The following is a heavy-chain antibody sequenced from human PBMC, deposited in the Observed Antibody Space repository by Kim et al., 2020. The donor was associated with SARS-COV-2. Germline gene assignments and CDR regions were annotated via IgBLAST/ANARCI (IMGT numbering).Heavy chain of an antibody. CDR1: GGSISSSIYY. CDR2: IYYSETT. D-gene: IGHD6-13*01. Sequence: SETLSLTCTVSGGSISSSIYYWVWLRQPPGKGLEWIGSIYYSETTSYNRYLQRRVAMSLDTSKNHFSLRLRSVTATETAVFYCARLEAGTSHIHYWGQGVLVTVSS. CDR3: ARLEAGTSHIHY. J-gene: IGHJ4*02. V-gene: IGHV4-39*02.